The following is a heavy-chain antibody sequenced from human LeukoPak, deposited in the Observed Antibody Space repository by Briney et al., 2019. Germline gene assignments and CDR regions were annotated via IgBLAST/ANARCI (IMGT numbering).Heavy chain of an antibody. D-gene: IGHD1-26*01. J-gene: IGHJ4*02. V-gene: IGHV4-34*01. CDR3: ARGGGSYRNYFDY. CDR1: GGSFSGYY. Sequence: SETLSLTCAVYGGSFSGYYWSWIRQPPGKGLEGIGEINHSGSTNYNPSLKSRVTISVDTSKNQFSLKLSSVTAADTAVYYCARGGGSYRNYFDYWGQGTLVTVSS. CDR2: INHSGST.